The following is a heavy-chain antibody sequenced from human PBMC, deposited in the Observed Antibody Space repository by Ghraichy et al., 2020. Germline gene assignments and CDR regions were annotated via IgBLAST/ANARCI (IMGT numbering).Heavy chain of an antibody. D-gene: IGHD6-6*01. V-gene: IGHV4-59*01. J-gene: IGHJ4*02. CDR1: GGSISSYY. CDR2: IYYSGST. CDR3: ARVSERGRPPSFDY. Sequence: SQTLSLTCTVSGGSISSYYWSWIRQPPGKGLEWIGYIYYSGSTNYNPSLKSRVTISVDTSKNQFSLKLSSVTAADTAVYYCARVSERGRPPSFDYWGQGTLVTVSS.